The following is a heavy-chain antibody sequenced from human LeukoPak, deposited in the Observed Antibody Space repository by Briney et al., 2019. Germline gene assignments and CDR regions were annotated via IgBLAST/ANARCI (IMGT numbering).Heavy chain of an antibody. Sequence: GGSLRLSCAASGFTFSSYAMSWVRQAPGKGLEWVSTISGSGGSTFYAHSVKGRFAISRDNSKNTLYLQMNSLRAEDTAVYYCAKVYGMTSFGAFDIWGDGTMVTVSS. CDR1: GFTFSSYA. J-gene: IGHJ3*02. CDR3: AKVYGMTSFGAFDI. CDR2: ISGSGGST. D-gene: IGHD3-16*01. V-gene: IGHV3-23*01.